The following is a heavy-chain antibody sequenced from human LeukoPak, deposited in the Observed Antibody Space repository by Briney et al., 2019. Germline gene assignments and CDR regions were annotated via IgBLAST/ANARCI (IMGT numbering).Heavy chain of an antibody. CDR1: GGSINPYF. J-gene: IGHJ5*02. D-gene: IGHD3-10*01. Sequence: SETLSLTCTVSGGSINPYFWSWIRQPPGKGLEWIGYISYTGSTNYNPSLKSRVTISVDTSKNQFSPQLTSVTAADTAVYYCARDDYRGVTNFDPWGQGTLVTVSS. V-gene: IGHV4-59*01. CDR3: ARDDYRGVTNFDP. CDR2: ISYTGST.